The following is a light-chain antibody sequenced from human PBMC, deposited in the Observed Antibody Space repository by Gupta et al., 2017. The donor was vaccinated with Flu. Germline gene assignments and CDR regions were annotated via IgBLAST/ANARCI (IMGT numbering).Light chain of an antibody. V-gene: IGLV2-8*03. J-gene: IGLJ3*02. CDR3: SSCDGNRTLWV. Sequence: VTISCTGTSSGIGGYNYVSWYQHHPGTDPIFLFYGVTHRPSGVPDGFFGYKSGNKASLTVFGLQAEDEADYFCSSCDGNRTLWVFGGGTKLTV. CDR2: GVT. CDR1: SSGIGGYNY.